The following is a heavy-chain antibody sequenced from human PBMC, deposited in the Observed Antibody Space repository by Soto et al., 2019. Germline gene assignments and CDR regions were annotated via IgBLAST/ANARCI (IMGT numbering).Heavy chain of an antibody. D-gene: IGHD5-12*01. CDR1: GFAFSGYG. CDR2: IWYDGSNK. J-gene: IGHJ3*02. Sequence: GGSMRLSCAASGFAFSGYGMHWVRQAPGKGLEWVAVIWYDGSNKYYADSVKGRFTISRDNSKNTLYLQMNSLRAEDTAVYYCARRRGYSGYDFSAFDIWGQGTMVTVSS. CDR3: ARRRGYSGYDFSAFDI. V-gene: IGHV3-33*01.